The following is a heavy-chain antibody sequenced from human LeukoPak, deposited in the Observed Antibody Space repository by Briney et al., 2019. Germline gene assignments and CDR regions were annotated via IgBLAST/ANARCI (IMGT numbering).Heavy chain of an antibody. D-gene: IGHD1-1*01. Sequence: GGSLRLSCAVSGFTLSPFWMHWVRQSPGKGPVWVSRINPDGSVTNYADSVKGRFTISRDNARNTLYLQISSLSAEDTAVYFCARDMWGTFDYWGQGALVTVSS. CDR2: INPDGSVT. J-gene: IGHJ4*02. V-gene: IGHV3-74*01. CDR1: GFTLSPFW. CDR3: ARDMWGTFDY.